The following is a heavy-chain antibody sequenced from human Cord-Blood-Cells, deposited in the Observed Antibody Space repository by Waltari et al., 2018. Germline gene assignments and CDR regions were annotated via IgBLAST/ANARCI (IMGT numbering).Heavy chain of an antibody. CDR3: AKEGALGVAHDAFDI. CDR1: GFPFSSYA. CDR2: ISGSGCST. D-gene: IGHD2-8*02. J-gene: IGHJ3*02. V-gene: IGHV3-23*01. Sequence: EVQLLESGGGLVQPGGSLSLSCAASGFPFSSYAMTWVRPAPGKGLEWVSAISGSGCSTYYADSVKGRFTISRDNSKNTLYLQMNSLRAEDTAVYYCAKEGALGVAHDAFDIWGQGTMVTVSS.